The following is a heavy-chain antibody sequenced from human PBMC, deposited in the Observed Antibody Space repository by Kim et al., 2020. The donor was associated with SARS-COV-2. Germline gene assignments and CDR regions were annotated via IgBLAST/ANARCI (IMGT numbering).Heavy chain of an antibody. CDR3: AGGVGFDP. J-gene: IGHJ5*02. CDR2: YRGIT. Sequence: YRGITNDHPSLKSRVTRSVDTSKKQLSLKVSSVSAADTAVYYCAGGVGFDPWGQGTLVTVSS. V-gene: IGHV4-59*09. D-gene: IGHD2-15*01.